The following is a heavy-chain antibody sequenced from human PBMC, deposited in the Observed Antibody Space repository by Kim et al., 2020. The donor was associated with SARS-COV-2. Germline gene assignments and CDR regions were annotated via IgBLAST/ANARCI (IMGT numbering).Heavy chain of an antibody. J-gene: IGHJ4*02. D-gene: IGHD3-22*01. CDR3: ARGAPFSYDSCGYLDY. CDR1: GYTFIGYY. Sequence: ASVKVSCKASGYTFIGYYMHWVRQAPGQGLEWMGRINPNSGDTHFAQKFQGRVTMTRDTSISTAFMELSSLRSDDTAVYYCARGAPFSYDSCGYLDYWGQGTLLTVSS. CDR2: INPNSGDT. V-gene: IGHV1-2*06.